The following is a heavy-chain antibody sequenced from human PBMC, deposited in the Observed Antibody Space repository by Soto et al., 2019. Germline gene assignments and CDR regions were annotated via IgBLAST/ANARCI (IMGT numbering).Heavy chain of an antibody. CDR2: INPSGGST. Sequence: ASVKVSCKASGYTFTSYYMHWVRQAPGQGLEWMGIINPSGGSTSYAQKFQGRVTMTRDTSTSTVYMELSSLRSEDTAVYYCARDMGIVVVTEYFTYWGQGTLVTVSS. V-gene: IGHV1-46*01. CDR3: ARDMGIVVVTEYFTY. J-gene: IGHJ4*02. CDR1: GYTFTSYY. D-gene: IGHD2-21*02.